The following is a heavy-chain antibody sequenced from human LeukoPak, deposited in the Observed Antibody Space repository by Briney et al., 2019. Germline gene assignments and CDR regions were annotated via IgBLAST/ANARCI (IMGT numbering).Heavy chain of an antibody. CDR1: GFTFSSYA. CDR3: AKRDSSGWYSSFDY. D-gene: IGHD6-19*01. CDR2: ISGNGGST. J-gene: IGHJ4*02. Sequence: GGSLRLSCAASGFTFSSYAMTWVCQAPGKGLEWVSAISGNGGSTYYEDSVKGRFTISRDNSKNTLYLQMNSLRAEDTAVYYCAKRDSSGWYSSFDYWGQGTLVTVSS. V-gene: IGHV3-23*01.